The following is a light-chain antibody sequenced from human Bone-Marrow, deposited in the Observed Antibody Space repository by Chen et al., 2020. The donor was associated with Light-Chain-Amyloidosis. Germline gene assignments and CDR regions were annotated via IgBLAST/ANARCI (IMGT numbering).Light chain of an antibody. CDR2: DDS. V-gene: IGLV3-21*02. Sequence: SSVLTPPSSVAVTPGHTAPMACGGNNTGSTIVHWYQQTPGQAPLLVVYDDSDRPAGLPERLSGANSGKTATLTISRVEAGDEADYYCQVWDRSSDRPVFGGGTKLTVL. CDR3: QVWDRSSDRPV. CDR1: NTGSTI. J-gene: IGLJ3*02.